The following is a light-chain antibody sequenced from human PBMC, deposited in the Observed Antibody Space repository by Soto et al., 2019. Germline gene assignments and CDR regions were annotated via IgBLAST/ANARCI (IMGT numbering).Light chain of an antibody. J-gene: IGKJ1*01. Sequence: EIVLTQSPGTLSLSPGERATLSCRASQSVSRRYLAWYQQKPGQAPRLLIYGASSRPTGIPYRFSGSGSGLDFTLTISRLEPEDFAVYYCQHYGSSPPWTFGQGTKVEIK. CDR3: QHYGSSPPWT. V-gene: IGKV3-20*01. CDR1: QSVSRRY. CDR2: GAS.